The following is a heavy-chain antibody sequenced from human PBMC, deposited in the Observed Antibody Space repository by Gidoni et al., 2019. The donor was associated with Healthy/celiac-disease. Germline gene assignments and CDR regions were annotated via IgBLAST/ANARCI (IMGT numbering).Heavy chain of an antibody. D-gene: IGHD3-22*01. CDR3: ARAATDYYDSSGYYSFLANDY. V-gene: IGHV1-69*01. CDR2: IIPIFGTA. Sequence: QVQLVQSGAEVKKPGSSVKVSCKASGGTFSSYATSWVRQAPGQGLEWMGGIIPIFGTANYAQKFQGRVTITADESTSTAYMELSSLRSEDTAVYYCARAATDYYDSSGYYSFLANDYWGQGTLVTVSS. CDR1: GGTFSSYA. J-gene: IGHJ4*02.